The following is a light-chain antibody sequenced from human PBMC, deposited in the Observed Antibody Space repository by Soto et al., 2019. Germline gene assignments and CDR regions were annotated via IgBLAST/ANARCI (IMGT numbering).Light chain of an antibody. Sequence: QSALTQPASVSGSPGQSITISCTGTRSDVGSYNSVSWYQQHPGKAPRVMIFEVTKRPSGISNRFSGSKSGNTASLTISGLQAEDEAEYYCSSYTNINTRACVFGTGTKVTVL. J-gene: IGLJ1*01. CDR2: EVT. V-gene: IGLV2-14*02. CDR3: SSYTNINTRACV. CDR1: RSDVGSYNS.